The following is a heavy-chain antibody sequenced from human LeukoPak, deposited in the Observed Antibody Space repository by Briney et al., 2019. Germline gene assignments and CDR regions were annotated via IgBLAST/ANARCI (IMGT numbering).Heavy chain of an antibody. J-gene: IGHJ4*02. D-gene: IGHD2-8*01. CDR2: INHSGST. Sequence: SETLSLTCAVYGGSFGGYYWSWIRQPPGKGLEWIGEINHSGSTNYNPSLKSRVTISVDTSKNQFSLKLSSVTAADTAVYYCARLYRPPLDYWGQGTLVTVSS. V-gene: IGHV4-34*01. CDR1: GGSFGGYY. CDR3: ARLYRPPLDY.